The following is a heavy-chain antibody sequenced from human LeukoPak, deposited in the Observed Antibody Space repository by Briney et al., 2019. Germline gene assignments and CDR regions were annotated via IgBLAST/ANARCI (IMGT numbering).Heavy chain of an antibody. D-gene: IGHD4-17*01. CDR3: ARDLYGDYGFDI. CDR2: ISGSSSYI. CDR1: GSIFSSYN. J-gene: IGHJ3*02. V-gene: IGHV3-21*01. Sequence: GGSLRLSCAASGSIFSSYNMNWVRQAPGKGLEWVSSISGSSSYIYYADSVKGRFTISRDNAKNSLSLQMNSLRAEDTAVYYCARDLYGDYGFDIWGQGTMVTVSS.